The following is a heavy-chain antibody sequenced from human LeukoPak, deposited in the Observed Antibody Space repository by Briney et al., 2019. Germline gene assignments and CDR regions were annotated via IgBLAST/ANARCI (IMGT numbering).Heavy chain of an antibody. J-gene: IGHJ6*01. CDR3: AIWECSTTIYYVGEYYKNYTVA. V-gene: IGHV1-2*06. D-gene: IGHD2-2*01. CDR1: GYTFTGYY. Sequence: WASVKVSCKASGYTFTGYYMHWVRQAPGQGLEWMGLINPNSGGTNYAQKFQGRVTLTRDTSTRTGYMELSRLRSGDTAVYFCAIWECSTTIYYVGEYYKNYTVACGKRTTVSVSS. CDR2: INPNSGGT.